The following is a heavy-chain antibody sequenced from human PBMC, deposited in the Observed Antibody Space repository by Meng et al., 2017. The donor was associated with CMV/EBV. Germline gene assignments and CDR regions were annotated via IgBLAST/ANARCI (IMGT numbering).Heavy chain of an antibody. CDR1: GGTFSSYT. V-gene: IGHV1-69*02. J-gene: IGHJ4*03. CDR2: IIPILGIA. D-gene: IGHD2-8*02. CDR3: AAGAGGVFSGYFDY. Sequence: SVKVSCKASGGTFSSYTISWVRQAPGQGLEWMGRIIPILGIANYAQKFQGRVTITADKSTSTACMELSSLRSEYTAVYYCAAGAGGVFSGYFDYWGQGTLVTVSS.